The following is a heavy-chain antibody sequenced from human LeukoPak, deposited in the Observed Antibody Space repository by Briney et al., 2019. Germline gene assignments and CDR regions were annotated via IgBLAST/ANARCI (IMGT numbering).Heavy chain of an antibody. D-gene: IGHD3-9*01. Sequence: PGGSLRLSCAASGFTFSSYSMTWVRQAPGKGREGVSYISSSSSTIYYADSVKGRFTISRDNAKNSLYLQMNSLRAEDTAVYYCARDILTGSQSRFQHWGQGTLVTVSS. CDR3: ARDILTGSQSRFQH. V-gene: IGHV3-48*04. CDR1: GFTFSSYS. J-gene: IGHJ1*01. CDR2: ISSSSSTI.